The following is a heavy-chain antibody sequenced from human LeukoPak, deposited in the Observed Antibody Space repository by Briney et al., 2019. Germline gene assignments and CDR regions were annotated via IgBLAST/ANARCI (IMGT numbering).Heavy chain of an antibody. CDR3: ARCDSGSYRYFYYYMDV. D-gene: IGHD3-10*01. CDR1: GGTFSRFT. Sequence: SVKVSCKACGGTFSRFTISGVRQAPGQGLEWMGGIIPIFGTANYAQKFQGRVTITADESTSTAYMELSSLRSEDTAVYYCARCDSGSYRYFYYYMDVWGKGTTVTVS. J-gene: IGHJ6*03. V-gene: IGHV1-69*13. CDR2: IIPIFGTA.